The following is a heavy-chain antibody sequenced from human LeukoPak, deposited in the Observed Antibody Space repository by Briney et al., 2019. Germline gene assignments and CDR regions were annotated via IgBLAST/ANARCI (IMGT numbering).Heavy chain of an antibody. J-gene: IGHJ3*02. D-gene: IGHD3-10*01. CDR1: AFTFSTYS. CDR2: ISSYSSTI. V-gene: IGHV3-48*02. CDR3: AREGITAFDI. Sequence: GGSLRLSCAASAFTFSTYSMNWVRQAPGKGLEWVSYISSYSSTIYYADSVKGRFTISRDNAKDSLYLQMNSLRDEDTAVYYCAREGITAFDIWGQGTMVTVSS.